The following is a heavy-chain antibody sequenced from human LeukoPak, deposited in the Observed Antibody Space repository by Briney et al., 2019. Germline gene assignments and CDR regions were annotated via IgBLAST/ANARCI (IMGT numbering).Heavy chain of an antibody. CDR3: AGSYCSSTSCYNFDY. V-gene: IGHV3-21*01. D-gene: IGHD2-2*01. J-gene: IGHJ4*02. CDR2: ISSSSSYI. Sequence: PGGSLRLSCAASGFTFSSYSMNWVRQAPGKGLEWVSSISSSSSYIYYADSVKGRFTISRDNAKNSLYLQMNSLRAEDTAVYYCAGSYCSSTSCYNFDYWGQGTLVTVSS. CDR1: GFTFSSYS.